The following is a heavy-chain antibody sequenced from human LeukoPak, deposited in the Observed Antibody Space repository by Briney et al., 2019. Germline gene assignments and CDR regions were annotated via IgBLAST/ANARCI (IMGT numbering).Heavy chain of an antibody. CDR2: ISAYNGNT. CDR3: AKGIEAGETYYYDSSGYYLDYFDY. J-gene: IGHJ4*02. Sequence: ASVKVSCKASGYTFTSYGISWVRQAPGQGLEWMGWISAYNGNTNYAQKLQGRVTMTTDTSTGTAYMELRSLRSDDTAVYYCAKGIEAGETYYYDSSGYYLDYFDYWGQGTLVTVSS. CDR1: GYTFTSYG. V-gene: IGHV1-18*01. D-gene: IGHD3-22*01.